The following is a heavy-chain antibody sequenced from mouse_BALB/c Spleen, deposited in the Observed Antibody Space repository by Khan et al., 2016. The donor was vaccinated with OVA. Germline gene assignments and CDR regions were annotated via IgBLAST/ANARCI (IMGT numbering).Heavy chain of an antibody. CDR1: GFTFSSFG. CDR2: ISSGSSTI. V-gene: IGHV5-17*02. J-gene: IGHJ3*01. Sequence: EVQLVETGGGLVQPGGSRKLSCAASGFTFSSFGMHWVRQAPEKGLEWVAYISSGSSTIYYADTVKGRFTISRDNPKNTLFLQMTSLRSEDTAMYYCARGGPRFAYWGQGTLVTVSA. CDR3: ARGGPRFAY.